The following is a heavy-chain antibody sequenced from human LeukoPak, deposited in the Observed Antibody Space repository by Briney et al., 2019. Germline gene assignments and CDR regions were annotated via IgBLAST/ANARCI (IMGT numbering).Heavy chain of an antibody. D-gene: IGHD6-13*01. Sequence: MTSETLSLTCTVSGGSISSYYWSWIRQPPGKGLEWIGYIYYSGSTNYNPSLKSRVTISVDTSKNQFSLKLSSVTAADTSVYYGASSYSSSLPFDYWGQGTLVTVSS. CDR2: IYYSGST. V-gene: IGHV4-59*01. CDR1: GGSISSYY. J-gene: IGHJ4*02. CDR3: ASSYSSSLPFDY.